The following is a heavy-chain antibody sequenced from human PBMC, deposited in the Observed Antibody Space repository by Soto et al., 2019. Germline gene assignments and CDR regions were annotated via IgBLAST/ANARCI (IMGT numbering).Heavy chain of an antibody. D-gene: IGHD4-17*01. CDR2: IYYSGST. Sequence: SETLSLTCTVSGGSISSYYWSWIRQPPGKGLEWIGYIYYSGSTNYNPSLKSRVTISVDTSKNQFSLKLSSVTAADTAVYYCARDPQTTNGGMDVWGQGTTVTV. V-gene: IGHV4-59*01. J-gene: IGHJ6*02. CDR3: ARDPQTTNGGMDV. CDR1: GGSISSYY.